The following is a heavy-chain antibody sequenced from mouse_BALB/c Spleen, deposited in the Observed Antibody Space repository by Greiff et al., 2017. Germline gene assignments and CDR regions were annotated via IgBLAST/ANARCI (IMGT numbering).Heavy chain of an antibody. CDR3: ARPNYDGGLFAY. Sequence: EVMLVESGGGLVQPGGSLKLSCAASGFTFSSYTMSWVRQTPEKRLEWVAYISNGGGSTYYPDTVKGRFTISRDNAKNTLYLQMSSLKSEDTAMYYCARPNYDGGLFAYWGQGTLVTVSA. CDR1: GFTFSSYT. CDR2: ISNGGGST. V-gene: IGHV5-12-2*01. D-gene: IGHD2-4*01. J-gene: IGHJ3*01.